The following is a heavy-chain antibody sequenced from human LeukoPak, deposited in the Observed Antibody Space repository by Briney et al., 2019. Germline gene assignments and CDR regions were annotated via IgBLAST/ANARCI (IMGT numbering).Heavy chain of an antibody. J-gene: IGHJ4*02. CDR1: GFTFTSYW. V-gene: IGHV3-7*01. CDR3: ARDGIAAVDFDY. CDR2: INEDGSVK. Sequence: TGGSLRLSCATSGFTFTSYWMIWARQAPGKGLEWVANINEDGSVKYYADSVKGRFTIPRDNAKNTLYLQMNSLRAEDTAVYYCARDGIAAVDFDYWGQGILVTVSS. D-gene: IGHD6-13*01.